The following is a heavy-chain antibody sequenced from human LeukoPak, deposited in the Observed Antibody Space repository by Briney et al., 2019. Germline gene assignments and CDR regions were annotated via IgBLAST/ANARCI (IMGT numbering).Heavy chain of an antibody. Sequence: SVKVSCKASGGTFSSYAVSWVRQAPGQGLEWMGGIIPIFGTANYAQKFQGRVTITADESTSTAYMELSSLRSEDTAVYYCARERRDYYDSSGRFDYWGQGTLVTVSS. CDR2: IIPIFGTA. D-gene: IGHD3-22*01. CDR1: GGTFSSYA. J-gene: IGHJ4*02. V-gene: IGHV1-69*13. CDR3: ARERRDYYDSSGRFDY.